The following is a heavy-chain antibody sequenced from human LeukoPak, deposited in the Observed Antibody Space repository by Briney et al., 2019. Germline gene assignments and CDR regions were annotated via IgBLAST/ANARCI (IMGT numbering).Heavy chain of an antibody. CDR1: GYTFTGYY. D-gene: IGHD2-21*02. Sequence: AASVKVSCKASGYTFTGYYMHWVRQAPGQGLEWMGWINPNSGGTNYAQKFQGRVTMTRDTSISTAYMELSRLRSDDTAVYYCARDLVVVTGLRTRGSFDIWGQGTMVTVSS. J-gene: IGHJ3*02. CDR3: ARDLVVVTGLRTRGSFDI. CDR2: INPNSGGT. V-gene: IGHV1-2*02.